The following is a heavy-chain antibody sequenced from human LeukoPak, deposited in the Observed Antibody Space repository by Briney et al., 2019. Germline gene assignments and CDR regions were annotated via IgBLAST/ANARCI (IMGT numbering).Heavy chain of an antibody. J-gene: IGHJ5*02. D-gene: IGHD6-19*01. CDR2: ISSNGGST. V-gene: IGHV3-64*01. CDR3: ARDRNSYSSGWQNWFEP. CDR1: GFTFSSYA. Sequence: SGGSLRLSCAASGFTFSSYAMHWVRQAPGKGLEYVSAISSNGGSTYYANSVKGRFTISRDNSKNTLYLQMGSLRSDDTAVYYCARDRNSYSSGWQNWFEPWGQGTLVTVS.